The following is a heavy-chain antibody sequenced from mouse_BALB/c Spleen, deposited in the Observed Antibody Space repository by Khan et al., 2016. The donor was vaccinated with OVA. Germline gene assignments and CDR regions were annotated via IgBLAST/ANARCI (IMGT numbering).Heavy chain of an antibody. J-gene: IGHJ2*01. CDR2: ISYSGST. CDR3: ARTARIIY. D-gene: IGHD1-2*01. CDR1: GYSITSGYG. Sequence: EVELVESGPGLVKPSQSLSLTCTVTGYSITSGYGWNWIRQFPGNKLEWMGYISYSGSTNYNPSLKSRISITRDTSKNQFFLQLNSVTTEDTATYYCARTARIIYWGQGTTLTVSS. V-gene: IGHV3-2*02.